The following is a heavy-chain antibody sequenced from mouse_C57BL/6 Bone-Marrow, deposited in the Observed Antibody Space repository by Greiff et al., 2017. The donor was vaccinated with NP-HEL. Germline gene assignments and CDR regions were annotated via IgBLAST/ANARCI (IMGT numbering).Heavy chain of an antibody. D-gene: IGHD1-1*01. CDR3: ARPLYYYGRGYFDV. V-gene: IGHV1-50*01. J-gene: IGHJ1*03. CDR2: IDPSDSYT. CDR1: GYTFTSYW. Sequence: QVQLQQPGAELVKPGASVKLSCKASGYTFTSYWMQWVKQRPGQGLEWIGEIDPSDSYTNYNQKFKGKATLTVDTSSSTAYMQLSSLTSEDSAVYYCARPLYYYGRGYFDVWGTGTTVTVSS.